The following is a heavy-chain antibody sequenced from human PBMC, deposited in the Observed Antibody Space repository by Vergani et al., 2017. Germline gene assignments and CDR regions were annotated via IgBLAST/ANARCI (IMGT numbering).Heavy chain of an antibody. CDR3: AKDGRENSDYGYFDY. CDR2: ISFDGTNK. Sequence: QVQLVESGGGVVQPGTSLRLSCVVSGFALNRHAMYWVRQAPGKGLEWVVGISFDGTNKYYPDLVTGRFTISRDTSKKTLSLQMRSLRADDTAVYYCAKDGRENSDYGYFDYWGQGTLVTVSS. CDR1: GFALNRHA. D-gene: IGHD4-17*01. V-gene: IGHV3-30*18. J-gene: IGHJ4*02.